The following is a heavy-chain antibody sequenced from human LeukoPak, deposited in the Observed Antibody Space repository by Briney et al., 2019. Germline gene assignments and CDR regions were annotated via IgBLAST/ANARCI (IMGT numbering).Heavy chain of an antibody. D-gene: IGHD3-16*02. CDR3: AKEGGGYDYVWGSYRPNPFDY. CDR2: ITTSDGNT. V-gene: IGHV3-23*01. CDR1: GFTFSSYS. J-gene: IGHJ4*02. Sequence: GGSLRLSCAASGFTFSSYSMNWVRQAPGKGLEWVSTITTSDGNTYYADSVKGRFTVSRDNSKNTLYLQMNSLRAEDTAVYYCAKEGGGYDYVWGSYRPNPFDYWGQGTLVTVSS.